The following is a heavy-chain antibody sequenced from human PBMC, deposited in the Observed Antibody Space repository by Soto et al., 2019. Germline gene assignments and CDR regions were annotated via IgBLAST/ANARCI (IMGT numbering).Heavy chain of an antibody. J-gene: IGHJ3*02. V-gene: IGHV4-31*03. CDR1: GGSISSGGYY. Sequence: SETLSLTCTVSGGSISSGGYYWSWIRQHPGKGLEWIGYIYYSGSTYYNPSLKSRVTISVDTSKNQFSLKLSSVTAADTAVYYCARVAGCSGTSCYDTRVFVIGGKGKRVTAS. CDR2: IYYSGST. D-gene: IGHD2-2*01. CDR3: ARVAGCSGTSCYDTRVFVI.